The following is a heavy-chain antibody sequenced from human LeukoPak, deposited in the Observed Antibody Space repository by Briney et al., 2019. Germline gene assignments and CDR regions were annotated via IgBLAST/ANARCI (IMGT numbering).Heavy chain of an antibody. CDR2: IYYSGST. J-gene: IGHJ6*02. D-gene: IGHD2-15*01. CDR3: ATKGGYCSGGSCYQGSYDPYYYYYGMDV. Sequence: SETLSLTCTVSGGSISSSSYYWGWIRQPPGKGLEWIGSIYYSGSTYYNPSLKSRVTISVDTSKNQFSLKLSSVTAADTAVYYCATKGGYCSGGSCYQGSYDPYYYYYGMDVWGQGTTVTVSS. V-gene: IGHV4-39*01. CDR1: GGSISSSSYY.